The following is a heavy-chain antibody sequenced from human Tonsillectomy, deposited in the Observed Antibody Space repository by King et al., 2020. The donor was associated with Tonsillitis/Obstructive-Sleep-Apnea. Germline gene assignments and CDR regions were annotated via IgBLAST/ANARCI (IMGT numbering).Heavy chain of an antibody. J-gene: IGHJ6*03. CDR1: GFTFDDYA. CDR2: ISGDGGST. CDR3: AKAQVGRFGVVIIYYYYYMDV. V-gene: IGHV3-43*02. D-gene: IGHD3-3*01. Sequence: VQLVESGGGVVQPGGSLRLSCAASGFTFDDYAMHWVRQAPGKGLEWVSLISGDGGSTYYADSVKGRFTISRDNSKNSLYLQMNSLRTEDTALYYCAKAQVGRFGVVIIYYYYYMDVWGKRTTVTVSS.